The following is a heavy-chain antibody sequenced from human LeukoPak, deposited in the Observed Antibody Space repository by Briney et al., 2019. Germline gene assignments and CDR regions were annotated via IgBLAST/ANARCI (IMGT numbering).Heavy chain of an antibody. Sequence: SETLSLTCTVSGGSISSYYWSWIRQPPGKGLERIGYIYYSGSTNYNPTLKSRVTISVDTSKNQFSLKLSSVTAADTAVYYCARDSWGSGYKNYFDSWGQGTLVTVSS. CDR1: GGSISSYY. J-gene: IGHJ4*02. CDR2: IYYSGST. CDR3: ARDSWGSGYKNYFDS. V-gene: IGHV4-59*01. D-gene: IGHD3-9*01.